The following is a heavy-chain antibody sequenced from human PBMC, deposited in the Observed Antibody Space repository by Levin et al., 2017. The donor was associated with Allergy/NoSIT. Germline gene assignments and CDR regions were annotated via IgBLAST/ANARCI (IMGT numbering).Heavy chain of an antibody. CDR2: ISSSSSTI. CDR1: GFTFSSYS. Sequence: LSLTCAASGFTFSSYSMNWVRQAPGKGLEWVSYISSSSSTIYYADSVKGRFTISRDNAKNSLYLQMNSLRAEDTAVYYCARGRITMVRGVFDYWGQGTLVTVSS. V-gene: IGHV3-48*01. J-gene: IGHJ4*02. CDR3: ARGRITMVRGVFDY. D-gene: IGHD3-10*01.